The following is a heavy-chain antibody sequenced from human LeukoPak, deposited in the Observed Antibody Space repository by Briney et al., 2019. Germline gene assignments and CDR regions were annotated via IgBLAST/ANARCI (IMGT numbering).Heavy chain of an antibody. V-gene: IGHV4-61*02. CDR1: GGSISSGSYY. J-gene: IGHJ4*02. CDR3: ARGKASSGLLLYYFDY. D-gene: IGHD2-15*01. Sequence: SQTLSLTCTVSGGSISSGSYYWSWIRQPAGKGLEWIGRIYTSGSTNYNPSLKSRVTMSVDTSKNQFSLKLSSVTAADTAVYYCARGKASSGLLLYYFDYWGQGTLVTVSS. CDR2: IYTSGST.